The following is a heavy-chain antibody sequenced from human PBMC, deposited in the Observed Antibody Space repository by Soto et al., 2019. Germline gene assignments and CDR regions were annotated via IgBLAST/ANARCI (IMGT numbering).Heavy chain of an antibody. D-gene: IGHD4-17*01. CDR3: ARGRGDYENWNFDL. CDR1: GFTFSTYG. CDR2: TSGSGRRT. J-gene: IGHJ2*01. V-gene: IGHV3-64*02. Sequence: EVQLVESGDALVQPGGSLRVSCEGSGFTFSTYGMHWVRQAPGKGLEFVSSTSGSGRRTSYADSVKGRFIISRDNSKNTLYLQMGSLRIEDTGVDYCARGRGDYENWNFDLWGRGSLVTVSS.